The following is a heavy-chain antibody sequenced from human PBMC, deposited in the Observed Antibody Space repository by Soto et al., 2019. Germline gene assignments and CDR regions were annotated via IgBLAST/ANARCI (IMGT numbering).Heavy chain of an antibody. D-gene: IGHD3-10*01. CDR1: GGTFSSYT. V-gene: IGHV1-69*02. CDR2: IIPILGIA. CDR3: VCRFRVEMDV. J-gene: IGHJ6*04. Sequence: SVKVSCKASGGTFSSYTTSWVRQAPGQGLEWMGRIIPILGIANYAQKFQGRVTITADKSTSTAYMELSSLRSEDTAVYYCVCRFRVEMDVWGKGTTVTVSS.